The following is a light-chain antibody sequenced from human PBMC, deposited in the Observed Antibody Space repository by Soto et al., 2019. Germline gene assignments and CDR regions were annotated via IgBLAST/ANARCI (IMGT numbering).Light chain of an antibody. Sequence: QSVLTQPPSASGTPGQRVTISCSGSSSNIGSNYVSWYQHLPGAAPKLLIYRSDQRPSVVPDRFSGSKSGTSASLAISGLRSEDEADYFCAVRDDSLSGHWVFGGGTTLTVL. V-gene: IGLV1-47*01. CDR3: AVRDDSLSGHWV. CDR2: RSD. CDR1: SSNIGSNY. J-gene: IGLJ3*02.